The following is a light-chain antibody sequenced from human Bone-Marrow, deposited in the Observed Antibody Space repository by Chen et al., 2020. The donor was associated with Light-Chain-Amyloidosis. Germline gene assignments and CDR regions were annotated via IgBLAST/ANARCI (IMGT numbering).Light chain of an antibody. CDR2: DDS. J-gene: IGLJ3*02. V-gene: IGLV3-21*02. CDR1: NIGSTR. CDR3: QVWDRGSDRRV. Sequence: SSVLTQPSSVSAAPGQTATIACGGNNIGSTRVHWYQQTPGQAPLLVAYDDSDRPAGIPERLAGSNSGNTATLTISRVEAGDEADYYCQVWDRGSDRRVFGGGTKLTVL.